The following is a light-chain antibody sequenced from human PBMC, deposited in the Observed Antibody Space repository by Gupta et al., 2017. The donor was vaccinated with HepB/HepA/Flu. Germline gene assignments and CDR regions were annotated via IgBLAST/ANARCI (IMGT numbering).Light chain of an antibody. Sequence: DIVMTQSPLSLPVIPGEPASISCRSSQSLLHSNGYNYLDWYLQKPGQSPQLLIYLGSNRASGVPDRFSGSGSGTXFTLKIXRVEAEDVGVYYCRHGLQIRVTFGXGTKVDIK. V-gene: IGKV2-28*01. CDR2: LGS. CDR1: QSLLHSNGYNY. CDR3: RHGLQIRVT. J-gene: IGKJ3*01.